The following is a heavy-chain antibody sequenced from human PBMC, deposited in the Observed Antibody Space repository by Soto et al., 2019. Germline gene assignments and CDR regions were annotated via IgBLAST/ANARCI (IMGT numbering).Heavy chain of an antibody. V-gene: IGHV3-48*04. CDR3: ARDGGIVGATDAFDI. CDR1: GFTFSSYS. Sequence: GGSLGLSCAASGFTFSSYSMNWVRQAPGKGLEWVSYISSSSSTIYYADSVKGRFTISRDNAKNSLYLQMNSLRAEDTAVYYCARDGGIVGATDAFDIWGQGTMVTVSS. D-gene: IGHD1-26*01. J-gene: IGHJ3*02. CDR2: ISSSSSTI.